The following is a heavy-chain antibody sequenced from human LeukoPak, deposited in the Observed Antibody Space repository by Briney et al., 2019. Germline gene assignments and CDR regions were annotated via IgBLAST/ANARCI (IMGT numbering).Heavy chain of an antibody. Sequence: PGTSLRVSCAPSGFTFSTYAMHWVRQAPGKGLEWVAVISYDGGKKYYADSVKGRFTISRDNSKNTLYLQINSLRVDDTAVYYCARDHRGPWLMQGGLDWYYFDYWGQGTLVIVSS. V-gene: IGHV3-30*04. D-gene: IGHD3-9*01. CDR3: ARDHRGPWLMQGGLDWYYFDY. CDR1: GFTFSTYA. J-gene: IGHJ4*02. CDR2: ISYDGGKK.